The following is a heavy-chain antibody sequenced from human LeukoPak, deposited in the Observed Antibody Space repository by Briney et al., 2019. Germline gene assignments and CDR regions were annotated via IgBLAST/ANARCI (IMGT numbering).Heavy chain of an antibody. J-gene: IGHJ1*01. V-gene: IGHV4-59*08. Sequence: SETLSLTCTVSGGSISSYYWSWIRQPPGKGLEWIGYIYYSGSTNYNPSLKSRVTISVDTSKNQFSLKLSSVTAADTAVYYCARHSSGWYREYFQHWGQGTLVTVSS. CDR3: ARHSSGWYREYFQH. CDR2: IYYSGST. CDR1: GGSISSYY. D-gene: IGHD6-19*01.